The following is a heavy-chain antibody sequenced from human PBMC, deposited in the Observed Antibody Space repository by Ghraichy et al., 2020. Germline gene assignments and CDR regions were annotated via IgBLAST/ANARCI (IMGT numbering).Heavy chain of an antibody. CDR1: AYSVSDDYY. J-gene: IGHJ1*01. CDR2: FYHSGNT. D-gene: IGHD2-2*01. CDR3: ARSSPYCTGISCYEYFQH. V-gene: IGHV4-38-2*02. Sequence: ETLSLTCTVSAYSVSDDYYWAWIRQPPGQGLEWIGSFYHSGNTYYNPSLESRVTISVDTSKNQFSLKLNSVTAADTAVYYCARSSPYCTGISCYEYFQHWGQGTLVTVSS.